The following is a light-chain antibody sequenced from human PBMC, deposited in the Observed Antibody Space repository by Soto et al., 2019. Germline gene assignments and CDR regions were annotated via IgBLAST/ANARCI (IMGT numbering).Light chain of an antibody. CDR2: AAS. CDR3: QESYSTPYT. J-gene: IGKJ2*01. Sequence: DIQMTQSPSSLSASLGDRVTITCRASQSISTYLNWYQQKPGKAPKLLIYAASSLQSGVPSRFSGSGSGTDFTLTISSLQPEAFATYFCQESYSTPYTFGLGTKVDIK. V-gene: IGKV1-39*01. CDR1: QSISTY.